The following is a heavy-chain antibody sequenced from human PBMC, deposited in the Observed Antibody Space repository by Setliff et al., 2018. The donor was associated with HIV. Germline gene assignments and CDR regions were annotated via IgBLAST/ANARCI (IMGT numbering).Heavy chain of an antibody. CDR3: ARGRVAVAGRYFDS. Sequence: SVKVSCKASGGTFGSFGISWVRQAPGQGLEWMGGVISIFSRAVYAQKFQGRVTITADESTSTAYMDLSSLSSDDTAVYYCARGRVAVAGRYFDSWGQGTLVTVSS. CDR1: GGTFGSFG. CDR2: VISIFSRA. D-gene: IGHD6-19*01. V-gene: IGHV1-69*13. J-gene: IGHJ4*02.